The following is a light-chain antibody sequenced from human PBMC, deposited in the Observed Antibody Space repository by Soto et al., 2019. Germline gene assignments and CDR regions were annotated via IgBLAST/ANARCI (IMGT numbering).Light chain of an antibody. CDR3: QKYDTAPFT. V-gene: IGKV1-27*01. CDR1: QGIAFY. CDR2: AAS. J-gene: IGKJ3*01. Sequence: DVQMTQSPSSLSASVGDTVTITCRASQGIAFYLAWFQQRPGKAPNLLISAASNLQSGVPSRFSGSGSGTDFTLTISRLQPEDFATYYCQKYDTAPFTFGPGTRVEVK.